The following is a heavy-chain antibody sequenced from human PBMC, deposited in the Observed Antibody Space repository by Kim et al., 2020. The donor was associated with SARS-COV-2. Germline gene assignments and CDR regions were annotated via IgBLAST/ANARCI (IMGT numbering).Heavy chain of an antibody. CDR3: AREENRIPAAGS. Sequence: YYADSVKGRFTISRDNAKNSLYLQMNSLRAEDTAVYYCAREENRIPAAGSWGQGTLVTVSS. V-gene: IGHV3-48*04. D-gene: IGHD6-13*01. J-gene: IGHJ4*02.